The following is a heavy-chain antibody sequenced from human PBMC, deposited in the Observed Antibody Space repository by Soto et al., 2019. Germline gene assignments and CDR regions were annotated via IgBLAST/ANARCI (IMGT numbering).Heavy chain of an antibody. Sequence: QVQLVQSGAEVKKPGASVKVSCKASGYTFTSYDINWVRQATGQGLEWMGWVNPNGGNTGYAQKFQGRVSMTRNTYIRTAYRELSSLRSEDTAAYYCARERSSGWLDYWGQGTLVTVSS. CDR3: ARERSSGWLDY. V-gene: IGHV1-8*01. D-gene: IGHD6-19*01. J-gene: IGHJ4*02. CDR2: VNPNGGNT. CDR1: GYTFTSYD.